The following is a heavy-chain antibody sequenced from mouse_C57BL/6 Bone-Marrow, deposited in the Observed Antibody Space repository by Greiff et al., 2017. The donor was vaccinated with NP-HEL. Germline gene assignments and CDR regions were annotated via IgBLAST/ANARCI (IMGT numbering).Heavy chain of an antibody. J-gene: IGHJ1*03. CDR1: GYAFTNYL. V-gene: IGHV1-54*01. CDR2: INPGSGGT. Sequence: VQRVESGAELVRPGTSVKVSCKASGYAFTNYLIEWVKQRPGQGLEWIGVINPGSGGTNYNEKFKGKATLTADKSSSTAYMQLSSLTSEDSAVYFCARENYYGSSYRNFDVWGTGTTVTVSS. D-gene: IGHD1-1*01. CDR3: ARENYYGSSYRNFDV.